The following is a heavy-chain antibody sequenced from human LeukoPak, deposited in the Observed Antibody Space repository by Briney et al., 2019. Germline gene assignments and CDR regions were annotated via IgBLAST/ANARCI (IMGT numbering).Heavy chain of an antibody. D-gene: IGHD5-18*01. CDR1: GGSFSGYY. CDR2: INHSGST. J-gene: IGHJ4*02. V-gene: IGHV4-34*01. Sequence: SETLSLTCAVYGGSFSGYYWSWIRQPPGKGLEWIGEINHSGSTNYNPSLKSRVTISVDTSKNQFSLKLSSVTAADTAVYYCAREVGHSYAPGYWGQGTLVTVSS. CDR3: AREVGHSYAPGY.